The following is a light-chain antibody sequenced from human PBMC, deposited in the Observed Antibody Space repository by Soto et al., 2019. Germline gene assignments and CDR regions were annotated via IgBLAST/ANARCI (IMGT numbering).Light chain of an antibody. V-gene: IGKV3-20*01. Sequence: EIVLTQSPGTLSLSPGERATLSCRASQSVSSSYLAWYQQKPGQAPRLLIYGASSRATGIPDRFSGSGSGTDYTLTISSLQPEDVATYYCQKYNSPPRTFGQGTKVEI. CDR3: QKYNSPPRT. CDR2: GAS. CDR1: QSVSSSY. J-gene: IGKJ1*01.